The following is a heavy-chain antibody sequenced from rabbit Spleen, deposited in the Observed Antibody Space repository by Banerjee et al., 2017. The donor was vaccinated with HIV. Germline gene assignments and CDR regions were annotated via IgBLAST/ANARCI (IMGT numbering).Heavy chain of an antibody. CDR1: GFSFSSSYY. D-gene: IGHD8-1*01. CDR3: ARDTGSSFSSYGMDL. CDR2: INASTGKP. Sequence: QSLEESGGDLVKPGASLTLTCTASGFSFSSSYYMCWVRQAPGKGLEWIACINASTGKPVYATWASGRFTISRTSSTTVTLRMTSLTVADTATYFCARDTGSSFSSYGMDLWGQGTLVTVS. V-gene: IGHV1S40*01. J-gene: IGHJ6*01.